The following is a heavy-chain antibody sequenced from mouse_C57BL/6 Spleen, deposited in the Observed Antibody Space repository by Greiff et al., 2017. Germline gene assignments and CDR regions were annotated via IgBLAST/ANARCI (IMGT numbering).Heavy chain of an antibody. Sequence: QVQLKQPGAELVMPGASVKLSCKASGYTFTSYWMHWVKQRPGQGLEWIGEIDPSDSYTNYNQKFKGKSTLTVDKSSSTAYMQLSSLTSEDSAVYYCARGKDYYFDYWGQGTTLTVSS. J-gene: IGHJ2*01. V-gene: IGHV1-69*01. CDR2: IDPSDSYT. CDR3: ARGKDYYFDY. CDR1: GYTFTSYW.